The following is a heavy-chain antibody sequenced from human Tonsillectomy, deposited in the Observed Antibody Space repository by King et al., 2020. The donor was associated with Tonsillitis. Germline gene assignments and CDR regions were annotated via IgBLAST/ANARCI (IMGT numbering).Heavy chain of an antibody. Sequence: QLVQSGAEVKKPGESLKISCQVSGYDFAVYWIGWVRQLAWKRLEWMGRIFPGDSETRYSPSFQGQVTISTDKSISTAYLQWSSLKASETDIYYCARQIGGAAGRSYMDVWGRGTTVTVSS. CDR1: GYDFAVYW. D-gene: IGHD1-26*01. CDR2: IFPGDSET. V-gene: IGHV5-51*01. J-gene: IGHJ6*03. CDR3: ARQIGGAAGRSYMDV.